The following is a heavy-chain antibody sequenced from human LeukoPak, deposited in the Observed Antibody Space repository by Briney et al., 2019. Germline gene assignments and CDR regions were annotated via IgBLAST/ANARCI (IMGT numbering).Heavy chain of an antibody. CDR3: ARSLNYYDGSGPYYFDY. D-gene: IGHD3-22*01. CDR2: IYYSGST. CDR1: GGSISSYY. J-gene: IGHJ4*02. V-gene: IGHV4-59*01. Sequence: SETLSPTCTVSGGSISSYYWSWIRQPPGKGLEWIGYIYYSGSTNYNPSLKSRVTISVDTSKNQFSLKLSFVTAADTAVYYCARSLNYYDGSGPYYFDYWGQGTLVTVSS.